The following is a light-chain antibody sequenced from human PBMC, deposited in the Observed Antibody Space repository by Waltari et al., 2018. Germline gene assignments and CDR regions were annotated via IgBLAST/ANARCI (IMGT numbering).Light chain of an antibody. CDR1: NSNLGSNT. V-gene: IGLV1-44*01. J-gene: IGLJ1*01. CDR3: AAWDDSLNDFV. Sequence: QSVLTQPPSASGTPGQRVTISCSGSNSNLGSNTVSWYQQLPGTAPKLLFYSNSPRPLGGPDRFSVSKSRAKASLAISGLQSEDEADYYCAAWDDSLNDFVFGAGTK. CDR2: SNS.